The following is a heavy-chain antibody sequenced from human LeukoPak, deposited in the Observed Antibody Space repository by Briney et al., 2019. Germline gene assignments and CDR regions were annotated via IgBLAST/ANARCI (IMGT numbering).Heavy chain of an antibody. J-gene: IGHJ6*03. CDR3: ARNSYGYKFSMDV. D-gene: IGHD5-18*01. CDR1: GYTFTGYW. CDR2: ISPSGGST. Sequence: GASVKVSCKAFGYTFTGYWMHWVRQAPGQGPEWMGVISPSGGSTIYAQKFQGRVTMTRDTSTSTVYMELSSLRSEDTAVYYCARNSYGYKFSMDVWGKGTAVTISS. V-gene: IGHV1-46*01.